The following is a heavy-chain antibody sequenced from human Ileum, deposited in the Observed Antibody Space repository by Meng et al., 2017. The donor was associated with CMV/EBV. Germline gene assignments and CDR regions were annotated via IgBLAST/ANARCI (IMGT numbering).Heavy chain of an antibody. V-gene: IGHV4-30-4*08. Sequence: SETLSLTCTVSGDSISSGDNYWSWIRQPPGKGLEWIGFIYSTGRTYHNPSLKSRLTISVDTSKNQFSMRLSSVTAADTAMYYCARTQDCNVTSCYTGFDPWGQGTLVTVSS. CDR2: IYSTGRT. CDR1: GDSISSGDNY. J-gene: IGHJ5*02. D-gene: IGHD2/OR15-2a*01. CDR3: ARTQDCNVTSCYTGFDP.